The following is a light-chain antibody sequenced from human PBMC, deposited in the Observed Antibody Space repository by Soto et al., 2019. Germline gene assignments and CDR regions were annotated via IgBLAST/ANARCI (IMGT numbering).Light chain of an antibody. Sequence: AIQLTQSPSSLSASVGDRVTITCRASQGISSALAWYQQKPGKAPKLLIYDASSLESWVPSRFSGSGSGTEFTLTISSLQSEDFATYYCQQYKSFWTFGQGTKVDIK. V-gene: IGKV1-13*02. CDR1: QGISSA. CDR2: DAS. J-gene: IGKJ1*01. CDR3: QQYKSFWT.